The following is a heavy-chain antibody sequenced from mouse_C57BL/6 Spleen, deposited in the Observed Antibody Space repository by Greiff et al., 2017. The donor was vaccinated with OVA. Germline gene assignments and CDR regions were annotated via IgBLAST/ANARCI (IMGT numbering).Heavy chain of an antibody. J-gene: IGHJ2*01. D-gene: IGHD2-4*01. CDR2: ISDGGSYT. CDR1: GFTFSSYA. V-gene: IGHV5-4*01. Sequence: EVHLVESGGGLVKPGGSLKLSCAASGFTFSSYAMSWVRQTPEKRLEWVATISDGGSYTYYPDNVKGRFTISRDNAKNNLYLQMSHLKSEDTAMYYCARRRGYDYDASGYYFDYWGQGTTLTVSS. CDR3: ARRRGYDYDASGYYFDY.